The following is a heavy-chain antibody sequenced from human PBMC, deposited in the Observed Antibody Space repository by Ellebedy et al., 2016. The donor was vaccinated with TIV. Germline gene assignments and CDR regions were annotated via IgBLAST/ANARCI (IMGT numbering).Heavy chain of an antibody. J-gene: IGHJ4*02. Sequence: SETLSLTCTVSGGSISSYYWSWIRQPPGKGLEWIGYIYYSGSTNYNPSPKSRVTISVDTSKNQFSLKLSSVTAADTAVYYCARSSGSGSYYGYWGQGTLVTVSS. V-gene: IGHV4-59*08. CDR2: IYYSGST. D-gene: IGHD3-10*01. CDR3: ARSSGSGSYYGY. CDR1: GGSISSYY.